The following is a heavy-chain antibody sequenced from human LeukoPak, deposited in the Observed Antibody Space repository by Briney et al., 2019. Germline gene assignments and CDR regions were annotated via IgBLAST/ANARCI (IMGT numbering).Heavy chain of an antibody. CDR3: ARHSRSGSGGYENAFDI. J-gene: IGHJ3*02. CDR1: GGSISSSSYY. V-gene: IGHV4-39*01. CDR2: IYSGGST. Sequence: SETLSLTCTVSGGSISSSSYYWDWIRQSPGKGLEWIGNIYSGGSTYYTPSLKSRITISVDTSKNQFSLKLSSVTAADTAIYFCARHSRSGSGGYENAFDIWGQGTMVTVSS. D-gene: IGHD5-12*01.